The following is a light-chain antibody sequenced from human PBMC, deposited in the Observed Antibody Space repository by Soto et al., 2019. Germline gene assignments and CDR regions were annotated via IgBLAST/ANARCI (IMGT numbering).Light chain of an antibody. Sequence: EIVLTQSPGTLSLSPGERVTLSCRASRRVSGSYLAWYQQKPGQAPRVLIYSASLRATGIPDRFSGSGSGTDFSLTISRLEPEDFAVYYCQQYGSSPITFGQGTRLEIK. CDR1: RRVSGSY. CDR2: SAS. V-gene: IGKV3-20*01. CDR3: QQYGSSPIT. J-gene: IGKJ5*01.